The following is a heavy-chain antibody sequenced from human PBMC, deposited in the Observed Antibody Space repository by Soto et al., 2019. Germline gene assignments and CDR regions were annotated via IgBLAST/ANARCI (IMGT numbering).Heavy chain of an antibody. CDR3: ARRASGSGRHFDN. CDR2: IYTNGAT. Sequence: XETLSLTCTVSGYSMSSFYWSWVRQPAGKGLEWIGRIYTNGATNYNPSLRSRVTMSVDTSKNQFSLELSSVTAADTAVYYCARRASGSGRHFDNWGQGTLVTVSS. CDR1: GYSMSSFY. D-gene: IGHD3-10*01. V-gene: IGHV4-4*07. J-gene: IGHJ4*02.